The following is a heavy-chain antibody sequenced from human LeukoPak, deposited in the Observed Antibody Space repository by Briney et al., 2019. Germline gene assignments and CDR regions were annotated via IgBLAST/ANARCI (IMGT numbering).Heavy chain of an antibody. CDR3: ARVHAPYGSGSYSLFGY. CDR1: GGSISSSSYY. V-gene: IGHV4-39*07. CDR2: IYYSGST. D-gene: IGHD3-10*01. Sequence: SETLSLTCTVSGGSISSSSYYWGWIRQPPGKGLEWIGSIYYSGSTCYNPSLKSRVTISVDTSKNQFSLKLSSVTAADTAVYYCARVHAPYGSGSYSLFGYWGQGTLVTVSS. J-gene: IGHJ4*02.